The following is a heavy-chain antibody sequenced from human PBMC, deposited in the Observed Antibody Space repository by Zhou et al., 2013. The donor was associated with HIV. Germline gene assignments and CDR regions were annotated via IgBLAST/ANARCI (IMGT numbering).Heavy chain of an antibody. CDR3: AREGAQGGSGRKPSDYFDY. J-gene: IGHJ4*02. CDR1: GYTFTRNY. V-gene: IGHV1-46*01. Sequence: QVQLVQSGAEVKKPGASVKVSCKTSGYTFTRNYIHWVRQAPGQGLEWMGIINPSGGSSSYAQKFQGRVTMTRDTSTTTMYMDLSSLRSEDTAVYYCAREGAQGGSGRKPSDYFDYWGQGTLVTVSS. CDR2: INPSGGSS. D-gene: IGHD3-10*01.